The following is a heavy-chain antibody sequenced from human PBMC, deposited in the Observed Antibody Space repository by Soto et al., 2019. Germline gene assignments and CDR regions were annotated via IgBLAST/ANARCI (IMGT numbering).Heavy chain of an antibody. Sequence: QVQLQESGPGLVKPSETLSLTCTVSGGSVSSGSYYWSWIRQPPGKGLEWIGYIYYSGSTNYNPSIKRRVTISVDTSKNQFSLKLSSVTAADTAVYYCAKGRAYCSGGSCYPTYYYYYGMDVWGQGTTVTVSS. V-gene: IGHV4-61*01. J-gene: IGHJ6*02. CDR2: IYYSGST. CDR1: GGSVSSGSYY. D-gene: IGHD2-15*01. CDR3: AKGRAYCSGGSCYPTYYYYYGMDV.